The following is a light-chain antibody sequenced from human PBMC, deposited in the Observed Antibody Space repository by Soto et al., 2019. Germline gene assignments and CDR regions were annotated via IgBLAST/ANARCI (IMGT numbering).Light chain of an antibody. V-gene: IGLV1-44*01. CDR2: SNN. Sequence: QSVLTQPPSASGTPGQRVTISCSGSSSNIGSNIVNWYQQLPGTAPKLLIYSNNQRPSGVPDRFSGSKSGTSASLAISGLQSEDEADYYCAAWDDSLSGHVVFGGGTKL. J-gene: IGLJ2*01. CDR1: SSNIGSNI. CDR3: AAWDDSLSGHVV.